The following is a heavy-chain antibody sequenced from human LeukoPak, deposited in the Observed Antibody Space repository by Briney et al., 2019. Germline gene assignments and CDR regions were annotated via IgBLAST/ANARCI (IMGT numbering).Heavy chain of an antibody. Sequence: PGGSLRLSCEASGFSFSSSWMTWVRQAPGKGLEGVATIKNDGSAKYYVDSVKGRFTLSRDNAKNSLYLQMNSLRVEDTAVYYCADLGYTDGGQGTLVTVSS. D-gene: IGHD2-15*01. V-gene: IGHV3-7*01. CDR2: IKNDGSAK. CDR1: GFSFSSSW. J-gene: IGHJ4*02. CDR3: ADLGYTD.